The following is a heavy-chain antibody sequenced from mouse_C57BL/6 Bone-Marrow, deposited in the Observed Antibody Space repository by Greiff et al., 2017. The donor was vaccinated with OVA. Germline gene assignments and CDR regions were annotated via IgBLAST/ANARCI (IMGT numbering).Heavy chain of an antibody. D-gene: IGHD2-2*01. J-gene: IGHJ2*01. CDR2: IYPGSGST. Sequence: QVQLQQPGAELVKPGASVKMSCKASGYTFTSYWITWVKQRPGQGLEWIGDIYPGSGSTNYNEKFKSKATLTVDTSSSTAYMQLSSLTSEDSAVYYGAGIYYGYDGGYYFDYWGQGTTLTVSS. V-gene: IGHV1-55*01. CDR3: AGIYYGYDGGYYFDY. CDR1: GYTFTSYW.